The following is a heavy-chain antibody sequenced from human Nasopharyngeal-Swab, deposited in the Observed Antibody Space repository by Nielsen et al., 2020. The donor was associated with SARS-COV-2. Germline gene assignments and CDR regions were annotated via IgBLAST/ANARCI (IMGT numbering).Heavy chain of an antibody. CDR2: ISYDGSNK. CDR3: ARGTYYYDSPVLTNWFDP. CDR1: GFTFSSYG. D-gene: IGHD3-22*01. J-gene: IGHJ5*02. Sequence: GGSLRLSCAASGFTFSSYGMHWVRQAPGKGLEWVAVISYDGSNKYYADSVKGRFTISRDNSKNTLYLQMNSLRAEDTAVYYCARGTYYYDSPVLTNWFDPWGQGTLVTVSS. V-gene: IGHV3-30*03.